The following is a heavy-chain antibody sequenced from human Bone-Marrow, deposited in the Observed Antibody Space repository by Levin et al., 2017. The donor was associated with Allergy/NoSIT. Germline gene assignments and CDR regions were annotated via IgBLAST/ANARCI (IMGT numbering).Heavy chain of an antibody. Sequence: SGPTLVKPTQTLTLTCTFSGFSLSTSGMCVSWIRQPPGKALEWLALIDWDDDKYYSTSLKTRLTISKDTSKNQVVLTMTNMDPVDTATYYCARMAPLRPYSSSAGAFDYWGQGTLVTVSS. CDR2: IDWDDDK. V-gene: IGHV2-70*01. J-gene: IGHJ4*02. CDR1: GFSLSTSGMC. CDR3: ARMAPLRPYSSSAGAFDY. D-gene: IGHD6-6*01.